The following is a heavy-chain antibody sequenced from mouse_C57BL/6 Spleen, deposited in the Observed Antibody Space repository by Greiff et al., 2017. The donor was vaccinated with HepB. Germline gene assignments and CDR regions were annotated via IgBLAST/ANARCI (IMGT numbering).Heavy chain of an antibody. D-gene: IGHD1-1*01. Sequence: EVQLQQSGAELVKPGASVKLSCTASGFNIKDYYMHWVKQRTEQGLEWIGRIDPEDGETKYAPKFQGKATITADTSSNTAYLQLSSLTSEDTAVYYCAPTYYGSSYVGYYFDYWGQGTTLTVPS. CDR3: APTYYGSSYVGYYFDY. J-gene: IGHJ2*01. CDR1: GFNIKDYY. V-gene: IGHV14-2*01. CDR2: IDPEDGET.